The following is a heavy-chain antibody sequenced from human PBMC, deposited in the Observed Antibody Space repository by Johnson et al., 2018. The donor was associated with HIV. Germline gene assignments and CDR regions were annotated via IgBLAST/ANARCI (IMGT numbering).Heavy chain of an antibody. V-gene: IGHV3-11*04. CDR2: ISRSGSTI. CDR1: GFTFSDYY. Sequence: VQLVESGGGLVKPGGSLRLSCAASGFTFSDYYMTWIRQAPGKGLELVSYISRSGSTIYYADSVKGRFTISRDNAKNSLYLQMNSLRVEDTALYYCARPADYGDYSRDAFDIWGQGTLVTVSS. D-gene: IGHD4-17*01. CDR3: ARPADYGDYSRDAFDI. J-gene: IGHJ3*02.